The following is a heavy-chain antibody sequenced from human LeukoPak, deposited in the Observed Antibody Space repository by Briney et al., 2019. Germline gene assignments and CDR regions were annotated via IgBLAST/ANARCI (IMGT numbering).Heavy chain of an antibody. D-gene: IGHD3-9*01. CDR3: ARTYYDILTGYFDY. CDR2: IYYSGST. Sequence: SQTLSLTCTVSGGSISSGGYYWSWIHQHPGKGLEWIGNIYYSGSTYYNPSLKSRVTISVDTSKNQFSLKLSSVTAADTAVYYCARTYYDILTGYFDYWGQGTLVTVSS. V-gene: IGHV4-31*03. J-gene: IGHJ4*02. CDR1: GGSISSGGYY.